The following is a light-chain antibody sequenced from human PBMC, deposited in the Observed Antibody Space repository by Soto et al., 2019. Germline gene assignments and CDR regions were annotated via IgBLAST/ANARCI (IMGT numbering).Light chain of an antibody. CDR1: SSDVGSYNL. Sequence: QSVLTQPASVSESPGQSITISCTGTSSDVGSYNLVSWYQQHPGKAPKLMIYEGSKRPSGVSNRFSGSKSGNTASLTISGLQAEDEADYYCCSYAGTSTYVFGTGIKVTVL. CDR3: CSYAGTSTYV. CDR2: EGS. V-gene: IGLV2-23*01. J-gene: IGLJ1*01.